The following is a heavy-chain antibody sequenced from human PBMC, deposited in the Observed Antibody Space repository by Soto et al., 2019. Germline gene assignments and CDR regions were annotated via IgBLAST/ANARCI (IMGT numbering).Heavy chain of an antibody. Sequence: GESLKISCAASGFTFSSYSMNWVRQAPGKGLEWVSYISSSSSTIYYADSVKGRFTISRDNAKNSLYLQMNSLRDEDTAVYYCARDGGYCSGGSCYYYYYYYGMDVWGQGTTVTVSS. CDR2: ISSSSSTI. J-gene: IGHJ6*02. CDR1: GFTFSSYS. V-gene: IGHV3-48*02. D-gene: IGHD2-15*01. CDR3: ARDGGYCSGGSCYYYYYYYGMDV.